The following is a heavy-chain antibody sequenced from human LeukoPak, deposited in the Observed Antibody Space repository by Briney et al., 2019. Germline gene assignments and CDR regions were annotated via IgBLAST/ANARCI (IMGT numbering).Heavy chain of an antibody. Sequence: SETLSLTCTVSGGSISGSTYYWGWIRQPPGKGLEWIGSTYYSGSTYYNPSLKSRVIISVDTSKNQFSLKLSSVTAADTAVYYCARHGRATVVTTGTNWFDPWGQGTLVTVSS. V-gene: IGHV4-39*01. J-gene: IGHJ5*02. D-gene: IGHD4-23*01. CDR3: ARHGRATVVTTGTNWFDP. CDR2: TYYSGST. CDR1: GGSISGSTYY.